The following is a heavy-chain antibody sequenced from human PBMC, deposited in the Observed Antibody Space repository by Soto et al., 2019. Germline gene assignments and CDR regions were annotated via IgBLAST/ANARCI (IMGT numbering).Heavy chain of an antibody. CDR1: GGSISSGGYY. CDR2: IYYSGST. V-gene: IGHV4-31*03. Sequence: QVQLQESGPGLVKPSQTLSLTCTVSGGSISSGGYYWSWIRQHPGKGLEWIGYIYYSGSTYYNPSLKSRVTISVDTSNNQFSLKLSSVTAADTAVYYCARVGGMYGELVEGYYFDYWGQGTLVTVSS. CDR3: ARVGGMYGELVEGYYFDY. J-gene: IGHJ4*02. D-gene: IGHD1-26*01.